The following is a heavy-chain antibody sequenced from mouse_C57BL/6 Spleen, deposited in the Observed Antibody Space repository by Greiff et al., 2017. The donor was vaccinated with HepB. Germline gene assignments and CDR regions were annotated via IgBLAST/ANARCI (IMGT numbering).Heavy chain of an antibody. Sequence: EVQLVESEGGLVQPGSSMKLSCTASGFTFSDYYMAWVRQVPEKGLEWVANINYDGSSTYYLDSLKSRFIISRDNAKNILYLQMSSLKSEDTATYYCAKGTAQATGDYYAMDYWGQGTSVTVSS. V-gene: IGHV5-16*01. CDR3: AKGTAQATGDYYAMDY. J-gene: IGHJ4*01. D-gene: IGHD3-2*02. CDR1: GFTFSDYY. CDR2: INYDGSST.